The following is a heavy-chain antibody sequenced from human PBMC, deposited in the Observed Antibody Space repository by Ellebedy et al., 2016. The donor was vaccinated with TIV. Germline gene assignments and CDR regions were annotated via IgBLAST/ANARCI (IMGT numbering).Heavy chain of an antibody. D-gene: IGHD3-10*01. CDR3: ARDGSNYYGSGSYYGYYDGMDV. CDR1: GFTVSSNY. CDR2: IYSGTST. V-gene: IGHV3-66*01. J-gene: IGHJ6*02. Sequence: GESLKISCAASGFTVSSNYMSWVRQAPGKGLEWVSVIYSGTSTNYADSVKGRFTISRDNSKNTLYLQMNSLRAEDTAVYYCARDGSNYYGSGSYYGYYDGMDVWGQGTTVTVSS.